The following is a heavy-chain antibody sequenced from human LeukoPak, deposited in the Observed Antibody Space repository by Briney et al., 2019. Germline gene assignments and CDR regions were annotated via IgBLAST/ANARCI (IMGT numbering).Heavy chain of an antibody. J-gene: IGHJ6*02. Sequence: GSLRLSCAASGFTFSDYYMSWIRQAPGKGLEWVSYISSSGSTIYYADSVKGRFTISRDNAKNSLYLQMNSLRAEDTAVYYCAGEGSSGSYYYGMDVWGQGTTVTVSS. V-gene: IGHV3-11*04. CDR2: ISSSGSTI. D-gene: IGHD3-22*01. CDR3: AGEGSSGSYYYGMDV. CDR1: GFTFSDYY.